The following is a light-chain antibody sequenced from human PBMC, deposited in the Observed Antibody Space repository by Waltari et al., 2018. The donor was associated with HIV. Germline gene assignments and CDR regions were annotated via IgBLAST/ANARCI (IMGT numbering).Light chain of an antibody. CDR1: SLRTYY. Sequence: SSELTQDPAVSVALGQTVRITCQGDSLRTYYASWYQQRPRQAPLLVIYGKNNRPSWIPDRFSGSTSGNTASLIITGAQAEDEADYYCDSRDSTGNHVIFGGGTKLTVL. CDR2: GKN. CDR3: DSRDSTGNHVI. V-gene: IGLV3-19*01. J-gene: IGLJ2*01.